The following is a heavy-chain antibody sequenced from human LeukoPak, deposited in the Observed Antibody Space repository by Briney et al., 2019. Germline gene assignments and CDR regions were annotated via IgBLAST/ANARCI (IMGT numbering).Heavy chain of an antibody. CDR1: GFTFDDYG. CDR3: ARTNYFDY. J-gene: IGHJ4*02. CDR2: IKEDGSEK. Sequence: GSLKLSCAASGFTFDDYGMSWVRQAPGKGLEWVANIKEDGSEKYYVDSVKGRFTISRDNAKNSLYLQMNSLRTEDTAVYFCARTNYFDYWGQGTLSPSPQ. V-gene: IGHV3-7*01.